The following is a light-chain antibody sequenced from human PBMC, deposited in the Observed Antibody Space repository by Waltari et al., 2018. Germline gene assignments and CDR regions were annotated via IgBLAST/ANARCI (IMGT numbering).Light chain of an antibody. V-gene: IGLV2-14*01. J-gene: IGLJ2*01. CDR2: EVS. CDR1: SRDVGGYHY. CDR3: SSYTSSSTPL. Sequence: QSALTQPASVSGSPGQSIPISCPGTSRDVGGYHYFSWYQQHPGKAPKLMIYEVSNRPSGVSNRFSGSKSGNTASLTISGLQAEDEADYYCSSYTSSSTPLFGGGTKLTVL.